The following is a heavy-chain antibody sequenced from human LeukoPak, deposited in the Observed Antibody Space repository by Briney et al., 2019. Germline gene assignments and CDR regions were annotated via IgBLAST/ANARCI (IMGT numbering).Heavy chain of an antibody. Sequence: SETLSLTCTVSGDSISYSDYYWSWVRKPPGKGLEWIGYIYYSGSTNYNPSLKKRVTISVDTSKDQFSLKLISVTAADTAVYYCVRWGRYGDYVLFGAFDIWGQGTMVTVSS. CDR2: IYYSGST. J-gene: IGHJ3*02. CDR3: VRWGRYGDYVLFGAFDI. CDR1: GDSISYSDYY. D-gene: IGHD4-17*01. V-gene: IGHV4-61*05.